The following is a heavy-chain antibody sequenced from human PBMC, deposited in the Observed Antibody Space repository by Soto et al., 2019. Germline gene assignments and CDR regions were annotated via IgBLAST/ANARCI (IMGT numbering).Heavy chain of an antibody. D-gene: IGHD3-16*02. Sequence: QVQLVESGGGVVQPGRSLRLSCAASGFTFSSYAMHWVRQAPGKGLEWVAVISYDGSNKYYADSVKGRFTLSRDNSKNTLYLQMNSLRAEDTAGYYCAREGHYEETSLFDYWGQGTLVTVSS. CDR2: ISYDGSNK. CDR1: GFTFSSYA. V-gene: IGHV3-30-3*01. CDR3: AREGHYEETSLFDY. J-gene: IGHJ4*02.